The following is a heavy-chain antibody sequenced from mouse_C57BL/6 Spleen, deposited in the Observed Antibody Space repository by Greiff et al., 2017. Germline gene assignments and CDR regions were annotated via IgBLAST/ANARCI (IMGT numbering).Heavy chain of an antibody. CDR1: DYN. V-gene: IGHV1-39*01. CDR3: ARSPYSNSPFAY. CDR2: INPNYGTT. Sequence: DYNMNWVKQSNGKSLEWIGVINPNYGTTSYNQKFKGKATLTVDQSSSTAYMQLNSLTSEDSAVYYCARSPYSNSPFAYWGQGTLVTVSA. J-gene: IGHJ3*01. D-gene: IGHD2-5*01.